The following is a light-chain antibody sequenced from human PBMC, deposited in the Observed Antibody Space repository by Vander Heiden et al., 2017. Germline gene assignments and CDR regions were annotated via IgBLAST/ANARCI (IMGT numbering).Light chain of an antibody. J-gene: IGKJ1*01. CDR1: QSVSSGY. CDR2: GLT. Sequence: ETVLPPSPGTLSLSPGERATLSCRASQSVSSGYVAWFQKKPGQAPRLVIYGLTSRATGIPDRFSGSGSGTDFTLTISRLEPEDFAVYYCQQYDGSPWTFGQGTKVEVK. V-gene: IGKV3-20*01. CDR3: QQYDGSPWT.